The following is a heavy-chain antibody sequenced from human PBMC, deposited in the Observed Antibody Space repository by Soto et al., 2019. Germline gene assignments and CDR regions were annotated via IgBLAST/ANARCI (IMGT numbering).Heavy chain of an antibody. V-gene: IGHV1-18*01. CDR3: ARRFWSGYYPYYYYMDV. D-gene: IGHD3-3*01. CDR2: ISAYNGNT. Sequence: ASVKVSGKASGYTFTSYGISWVRQAPGQGLEWMGWISAYNGNTNYAQKLQGRVTMTTDTSTSTAYMELRSLRSDDTAVYYCARRFWSGYYPYYYYMDVWGKGTTVTVSS. J-gene: IGHJ6*03. CDR1: GYTFTSYG.